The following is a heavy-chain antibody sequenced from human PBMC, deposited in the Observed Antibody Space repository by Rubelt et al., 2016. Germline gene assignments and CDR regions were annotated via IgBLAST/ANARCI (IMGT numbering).Heavy chain of an antibody. V-gene: IGHV1-3*01. CDR3: ARANHGDYEDY. D-gene: IGHD4-17*01. CDR1: GYTFTNYG. Sequence: QVQLVQSGAEGKKPGASVKVSCKASGYTFTNYGMHWVRQAPGQRLEWMGWIDAGNGDTKYSQKLKDRVSITRDASANTAYMERSSLRSEDTAVYYCARANHGDYEDYWGQGTLVTVSS. CDR2: IDAGNGDT. J-gene: IGHJ4*02.